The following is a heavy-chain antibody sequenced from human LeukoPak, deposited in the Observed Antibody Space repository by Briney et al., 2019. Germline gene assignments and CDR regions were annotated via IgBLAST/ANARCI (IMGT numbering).Heavy chain of an antibody. D-gene: IGHD3-9*01. V-gene: IGHV4-59*01. CDR3: ARVEDYDILTGFDY. J-gene: IGHJ4*02. CDR2: ISYSGNT. CDR1: GGSISNYY. Sequence: PSETLSLTCTVSGGSISNYYWTWIRQPPGKGLEWIGFISYSGNTNYNPSLKSRVTISLDTSKNQFSLKLISVTAADTAVYYCARVEDYDILTGFDYWGQGTLVTVSS.